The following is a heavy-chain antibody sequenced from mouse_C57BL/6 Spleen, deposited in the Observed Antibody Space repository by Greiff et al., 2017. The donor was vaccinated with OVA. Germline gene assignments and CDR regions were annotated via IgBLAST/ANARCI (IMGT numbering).Heavy chain of an antibody. CDR3: TTWGSSSYYFDY. V-gene: IGHV14-4*01. Sequence: VHVKQSGAELVRPGASVKLSCTASGFNIKDDYMHWVKQRPEQGLEWIGWIDPENGDTEYASKFQGKATITADTSSNTAYLQLSSLTSEDTAVYYCTTWGSSSYYFDYWGQGTTLTVSS. J-gene: IGHJ2*01. D-gene: IGHD1-1*01. CDR1: GFNIKDDY. CDR2: IDPENGDT.